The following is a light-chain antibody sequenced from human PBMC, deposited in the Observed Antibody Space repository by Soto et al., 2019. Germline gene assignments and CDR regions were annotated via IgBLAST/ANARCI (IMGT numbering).Light chain of an antibody. CDR2: DAS. J-gene: IGKJ3*01. Sequence: GHRGPIPLRASQSISSWLAWYQQKPGKAPKLLIYDASSLESGVPSSFSGSGSGTEFTLTISSLQPDDVATYYCQKYNTAPPAFGRGTKVDIK. CDR1: QSISSW. CDR3: QKYNTAPPA. V-gene: IGKV1-5*01.